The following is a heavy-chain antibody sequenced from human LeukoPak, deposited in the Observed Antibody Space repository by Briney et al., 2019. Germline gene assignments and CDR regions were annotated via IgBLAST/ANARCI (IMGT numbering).Heavy chain of an antibody. D-gene: IGHD1-26*01. CDR3: AKVPYENYYYYFDY. V-gene: IGHV3-23*01. Sequence: GGSLRLSCAASGFTVSSNYMTWVRQAPGKGPEWVSAISGSGTYTHYADSVKGRFTISRDNFKNTLHLQMNNLRAEDTAVYYCAKVPYENYYYYFDYWGQGALVTVSS. J-gene: IGHJ4*02. CDR1: GFTVSSNY. CDR2: ISGSGTYT.